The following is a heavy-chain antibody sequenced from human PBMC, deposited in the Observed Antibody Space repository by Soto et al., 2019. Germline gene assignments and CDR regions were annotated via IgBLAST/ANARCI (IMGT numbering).Heavy chain of an antibody. CDR2: ISGSGGST. J-gene: IGHJ4*02. V-gene: IGHV3-23*01. CDR1: GFTFSSHA. D-gene: IGHD6-19*01. CDR3: ATPKTPSGWYRQDY. Sequence: GGSLRLSCAASGFTFSSHAMSWVRQAPGKGLEWVSAISGSGGSTYYADSVKGRFTISRDNSKNTLYLQMNSLRAEDTAVYYCATPKTPSGWYRQDYWGQGTLVTVSS.